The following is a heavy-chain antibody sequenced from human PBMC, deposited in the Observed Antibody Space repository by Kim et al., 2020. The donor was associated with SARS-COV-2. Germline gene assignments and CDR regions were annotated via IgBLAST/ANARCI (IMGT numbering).Heavy chain of an antibody. CDR1: GFTFSDYY. CDR3: ARVYGYYDSSGYYHPFFDY. Sequence: GGSLRLSCAASGFTFSDYYMSWIRQAPGKGLEWVSYISSSSSYTNYADSVKGRFTISRDNAKNSLYLQMNSLRAEDTAVYYCARVYGYYDSSGYYHPFFDYWGQGTLVTVSS. J-gene: IGHJ4*02. V-gene: IGHV3-11*05. CDR2: ISSSSSYT. D-gene: IGHD3-22*01.